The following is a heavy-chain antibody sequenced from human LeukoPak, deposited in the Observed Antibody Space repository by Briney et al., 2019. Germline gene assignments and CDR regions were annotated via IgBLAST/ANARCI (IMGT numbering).Heavy chain of an antibody. CDR3: ASATYYYGSGPPGFDY. J-gene: IGHJ4*02. D-gene: IGHD3-10*01. CDR2: IIPIFGTA. Sequence: SVKASCKASGGTFSSYAISWVRQAPGQGLEWMGGIIPIFGTANYAQNFQGRVTITADESTSTAYMELSSLRSEDRAVYYCASATYYYGSGPPGFDYWGQGTLVTVSS. CDR1: GGTFSSYA. V-gene: IGHV1-69*01.